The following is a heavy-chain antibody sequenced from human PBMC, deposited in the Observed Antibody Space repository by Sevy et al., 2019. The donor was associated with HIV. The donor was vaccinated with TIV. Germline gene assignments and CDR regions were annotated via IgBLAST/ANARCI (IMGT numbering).Heavy chain of an antibody. CDR1: GGSITSLY. D-gene: IGHD1-26*01. V-gene: IGHV4-59*08. J-gene: IGHJ4*02. CDR2: IYYNGHI. Sequence: SETLSLTCTVSGGSITSLYWNWIRQPQGKGLEWIANIYYNGHINYNPSLKSRVTLSLDTSKTQFSLRLSSVTAADTAMYYCAGENAWGRGYSWGQGTLVTVSS. CDR3: AGENAWGRGYS.